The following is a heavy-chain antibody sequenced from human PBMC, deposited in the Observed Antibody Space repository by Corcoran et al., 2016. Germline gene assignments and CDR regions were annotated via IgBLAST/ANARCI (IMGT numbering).Heavy chain of an antibody. CDR1: GFIFSSDG. Sequence: EVQLVECGGGLVQPGGSLRLSCAPSGFIFSSDGLHWVRQAPGKGLEWISFISSHSDRIYYSDSVKGRFTLSRGNAKRSLYLLMNRLIAEDRAVYYCARFDDNDAPADSWGQGTVVTVSS. CDR3: ARFDDNDAPADS. V-gene: IGHV3-48*04. J-gene: IGHJ4*02. CDR2: ISSHSDRI. D-gene: IGHD1-1*01.